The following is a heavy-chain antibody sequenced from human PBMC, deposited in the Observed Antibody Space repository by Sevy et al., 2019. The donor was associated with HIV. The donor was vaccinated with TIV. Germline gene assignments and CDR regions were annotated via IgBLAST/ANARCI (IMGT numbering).Heavy chain of an antibody. V-gene: IGHV5-51*01. CDR2: IYPGDSDT. D-gene: IGHD2-2*01. Sequence: GESLKISCKGSGYSFTSYWIGWVRQMPGKGLEWMGIIYPGDSDTRYSPSFQGQVTISADKSISTAYLQWSSLKASDTAMYYCARRVVVPAAMYPDYYYYMDVWGKGTTVTVSS. J-gene: IGHJ6*03. CDR3: ARRVVVPAAMYPDYYYYMDV. CDR1: GYSFTSYW.